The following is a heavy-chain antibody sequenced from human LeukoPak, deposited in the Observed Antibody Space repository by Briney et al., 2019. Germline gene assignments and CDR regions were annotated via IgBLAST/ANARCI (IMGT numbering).Heavy chain of an antibody. V-gene: IGHV3-30*04. CDR1: GFTFSSYA. CDR3: ARWQQYYYYMDV. Sequence: PGRSLRLSCAASGFTFSSYAMHWVRQAPGKGLEWVAVISYDGSNKYYADSVKGRFTISRDNSKNTLYLQMNSLRAEDTAVYYCARWQQYYYYMDVWGKGTTVTVSS. CDR2: ISYDGSNK. J-gene: IGHJ6*03. D-gene: IGHD6-13*01.